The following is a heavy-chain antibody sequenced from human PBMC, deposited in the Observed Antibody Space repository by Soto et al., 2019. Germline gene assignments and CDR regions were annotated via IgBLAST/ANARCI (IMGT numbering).Heavy chain of an antibody. J-gene: IGHJ6*02. CDR1: GRSISSSSYY. D-gene: IGHD4-17*01. CDR2: IYYSGST. Sequence: PSETLSLTCTVSGRSISSSSYYWGWIRQAPGKGLEWIGSIYYSGSTYYNPSLQSRVPISVDTSKNQFSLKLSSVTAADTAVYYCPTHGTTPVTPYGMDVWGQGTTVHVSS. CDR3: PTHGTTPVTPYGMDV. V-gene: IGHV4-39*01.